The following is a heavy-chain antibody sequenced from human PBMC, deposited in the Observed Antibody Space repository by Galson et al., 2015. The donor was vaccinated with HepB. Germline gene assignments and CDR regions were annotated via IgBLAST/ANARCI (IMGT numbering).Heavy chain of an antibody. CDR1: GFPFSSYD. Sequence: SLRLSCAASGFPFSSYDMNWVHQAPGKGLEWVSYISSTGYTMYYADSVKGRFTISRDNAQNSLYLQVNSLRVEDTAVYYCARGGAYGSPCNYWGQGTLVSVSS. D-gene: IGHD4-17*01. J-gene: IGHJ4*02. V-gene: IGHV3-48*03. CDR3: ARGGAYGSPCNY. CDR2: ISSTGYTM.